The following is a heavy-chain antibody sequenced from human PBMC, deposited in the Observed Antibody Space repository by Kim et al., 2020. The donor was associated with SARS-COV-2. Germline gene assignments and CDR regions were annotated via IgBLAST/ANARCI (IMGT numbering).Heavy chain of an antibody. Sequence: ASVKVSCKASGYSFTTYGISWVRQAPGQGLEWKGWVSTYEGGTNYAQNFQGRVTMTADTSTNTAYMDLGSLRSDDTAVYYCARDWFPWGNLDCFDPWGQGTLDSVSS. V-gene: IGHV1-18*04. CDR1: GYSFTTYG. CDR3: ARDWFPWGNLDCFDP. D-gene: IGHD3-16*01. CDR2: VSTYEGGT. J-gene: IGHJ5*02.